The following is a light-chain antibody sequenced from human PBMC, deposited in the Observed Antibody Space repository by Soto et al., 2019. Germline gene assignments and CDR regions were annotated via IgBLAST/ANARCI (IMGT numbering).Light chain of an antibody. J-gene: IGLJ2*01. CDR3: SSYPSSSTLV. CDR2: EVR. CDR1: SSDVGGYNY. Sequence: QSVLTQPASVSGSPGQSITISCTGTSSDVGGYNYVSWYQQHPGKAPKLMPYEVRIRPSGVSNRFSGSKSGNTASLTISGLEAEDEADYYCSSYPSSSTLVFGGGPRSPS. V-gene: IGLV2-14*01.